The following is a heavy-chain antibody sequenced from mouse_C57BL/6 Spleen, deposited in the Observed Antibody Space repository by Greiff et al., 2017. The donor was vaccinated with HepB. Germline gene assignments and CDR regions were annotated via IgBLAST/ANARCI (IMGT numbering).Heavy chain of an antibody. V-gene: IGHV1-69*01. Sequence: VQLQQPGAELVMPGASVKLSCKASGYTFTSYWMHWVKQRPGQGLEWIGEIDPSDSYTNYNQKFKGKSTLTVDKSSSTAYMQLSSLTSEDSAVYYCARFDGAFGYWGQGTTLTVSS. CDR2: IDPSDSYT. D-gene: IGHD2-3*01. J-gene: IGHJ2*01. CDR3: ARFDGAFGY. CDR1: GYTFTSYW.